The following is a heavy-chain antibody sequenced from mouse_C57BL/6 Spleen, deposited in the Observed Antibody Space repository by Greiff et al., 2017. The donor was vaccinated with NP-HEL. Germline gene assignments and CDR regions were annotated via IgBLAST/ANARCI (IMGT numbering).Heavy chain of an antibody. D-gene: IGHD2-4*01. CDR1: GFSFNTYA. CDR2: IRSKSNNYAT. CDR3: VRPPYDYDQAWFAY. Sequence: EVKLVESGGGLVQPKGSLKLSCAASGFSFNTYAMNWVRQAPGKGLEWVARIRSKSNNYATYYADSVKDRFTISRDDSESMLYLQMNNLKTEDTAMYYCVRPPYDYDQAWFAYWGQGTLVTVSA. V-gene: IGHV10-1*01. J-gene: IGHJ3*01.